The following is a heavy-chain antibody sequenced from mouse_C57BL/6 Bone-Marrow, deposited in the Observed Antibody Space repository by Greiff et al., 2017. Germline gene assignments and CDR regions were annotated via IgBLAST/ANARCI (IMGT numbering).Heavy chain of an antibody. V-gene: IGHV5-6*02. D-gene: IGHD1-2*01. CDR2: ISSGGSYT. CDR1: GFTFSSYG. J-gene: IGHJ3*01. CDR3: ARLRPFAY. Sequence: EVMLVESGGDLVKPGGSLKLSCAASGFTFSSYGMSWVRQTPDKRLEWVATISSGGSYTYYPDSVKGRFTISRDNAKNTLYLQMSSLKSEDTAMYYCARLRPFAYWGQGTLVTVSA.